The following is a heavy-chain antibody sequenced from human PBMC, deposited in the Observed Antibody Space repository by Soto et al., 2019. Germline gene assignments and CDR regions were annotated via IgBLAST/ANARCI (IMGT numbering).Heavy chain of an antibody. CDR3: AKDLLGPGRAYGMDV. V-gene: IGHV3-30*18. Sequence: QVQLVESGGGVVQPGRSLRLSCAASGFTFSSYGMHWVRQAPGKGLEWVAVISYDGSNQYYADSVMGRFTISRDNSKNTLYLQMNSLRAEDTAVYYCAKDLLGPGRAYGMDVWGQGTTVTVSS. J-gene: IGHJ6*02. CDR2: ISYDGSNQ. CDR1: GFTFSSYG. D-gene: IGHD7-27*01.